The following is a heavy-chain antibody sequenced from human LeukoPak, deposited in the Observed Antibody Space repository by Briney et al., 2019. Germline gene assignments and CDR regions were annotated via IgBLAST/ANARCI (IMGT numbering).Heavy chain of an antibody. Sequence: GGSLRLSCAASGFTFSSYSMNWVRQAPGKGLEWVSSISSSSSYIYYADSVKGRFTISRDNAKNSPYLQMNSLRAEDTAVYYCARGILVGATITWGQGTLVTVSS. V-gene: IGHV3-21*01. CDR2: ISSSSSYI. CDR1: GFTFSSYS. CDR3: ARGILVGATIT. D-gene: IGHD1-26*01. J-gene: IGHJ5*02.